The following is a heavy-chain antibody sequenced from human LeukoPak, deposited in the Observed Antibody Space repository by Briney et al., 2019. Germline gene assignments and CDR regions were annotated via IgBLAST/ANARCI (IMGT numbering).Heavy chain of an antibody. CDR2: INPNSGGT. CDR1: GCTFTGYY. D-gene: IGHD3-10*01. J-gene: IGHJ5*02. Sequence: ASVKVSCKASGCTFTGYYMHWVRQAPGQGLGWMGWINPNSGGTNYAQKFQGRVTMTRDTSISTAYMELSRLRSDDTAVYYCARITMVRGVPNWFDPWGQGTLVTVSS. CDR3: ARITMVRGVPNWFDP. V-gene: IGHV1-2*02.